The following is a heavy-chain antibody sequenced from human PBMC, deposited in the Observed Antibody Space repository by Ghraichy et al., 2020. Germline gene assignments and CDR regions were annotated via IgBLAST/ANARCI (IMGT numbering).Heavy chain of an antibody. D-gene: IGHD6-13*01. Sequence: TLSLTCTVSGGSVSSGDYYWSWIRQSPGKGLEWIGCIYYSGSTYYNPSLKSRVTISLDTSKNQFSLKLSSVTAADTVAYYCARESASSSWYWGQGTLVTVSS. V-gene: IGHV4-30-4*01. CDR2: IYYSGST. CDR1: GGSVSSGDYY. CDR3: ARESASSSWY. J-gene: IGHJ4*02.